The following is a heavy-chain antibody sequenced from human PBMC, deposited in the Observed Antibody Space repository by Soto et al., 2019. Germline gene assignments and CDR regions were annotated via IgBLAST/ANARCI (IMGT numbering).Heavy chain of an antibody. CDR1: GYTFYSHS. V-gene: IGHV1-18*01. J-gene: IGHJ6*02. CDR2: INADYGNT. Sequence: AQLVQSGAEVGKPGASVKVSCKASGYTFYSHSISWVRQAPGQGLEWMGRINADYGNTQYAQKFRGRVTMTTDTSTTTVYMELTNLRSDDTAVYYCARCIQGDYYYGMDVWGQGTTVTVSS. CDR3: ARCIQGDYYYGMDV. D-gene: IGHD5-18*01.